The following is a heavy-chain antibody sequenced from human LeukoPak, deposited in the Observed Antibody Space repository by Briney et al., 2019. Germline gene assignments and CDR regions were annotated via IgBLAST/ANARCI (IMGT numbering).Heavy chain of an antibody. Sequence: SETLSLACTVSGASFEHFFWSWIRQPPGKGLEWIGYVYYSGSTDYNSSLKSRLTITADTSKNQFSLKLRSVTAADTAEYYCASHRRSHGSEYWGQGTLVTVS. CDR3: ASHRRSHGSEY. D-gene: IGHD3-10*01. CDR1: GASFEHFF. V-gene: IGHV4-59*08. CDR2: VYYSGST. J-gene: IGHJ4*02.